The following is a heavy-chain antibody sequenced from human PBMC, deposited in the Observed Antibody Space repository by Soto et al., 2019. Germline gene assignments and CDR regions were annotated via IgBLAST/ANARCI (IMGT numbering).Heavy chain of an antibody. J-gene: IGHJ4*02. CDR1: GGTFSSYS. V-gene: IGHV1-69*01. Sequence: QVPLVQSGAEVKKPGSSVKVSCKASGGTFSSYSINWVRQAPGQGLEWMGEIIPIFGTANYAQKFQGRVPITADESTSTAYMELSSLRSEDTAVYYCARDGGRHSGGIDYWGQGTLVTVSS. D-gene: IGHD1-26*01. CDR3: ARDGGRHSGGIDY. CDR2: IIPIFGTA.